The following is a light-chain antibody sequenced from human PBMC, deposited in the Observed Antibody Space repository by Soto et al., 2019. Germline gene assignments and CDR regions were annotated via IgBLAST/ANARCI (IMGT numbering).Light chain of an antibody. V-gene: IGKV1-5*01. Sequence: DIQITQSPSTRSASVGDRVTVTCRASQSISGWLAWYQQKPGKAPKLLIYDASSLESGVPSRFSGSGSGTEFTLTISSLQPDDFATYYCQHYNSYSEAFGQGTKVDIK. CDR2: DAS. CDR3: QHYNSYSEA. J-gene: IGKJ1*01. CDR1: QSISGW.